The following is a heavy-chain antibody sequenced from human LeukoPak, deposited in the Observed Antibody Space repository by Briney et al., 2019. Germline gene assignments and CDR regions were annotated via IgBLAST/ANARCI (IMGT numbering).Heavy chain of an antibody. V-gene: IGHV3-21*01. D-gene: IGHD5-18*01. J-gene: IGHJ4*02. CDR3: ARDVEKADTAMVTDY. CDR1: GFTFSSYS. CDR2: ISSSSSYI. Sequence: PGGSLRLSCAASGFTFSSYSMNWVRQAPGKGLEWVSSISSSSSYIYYADSVKGRFTISRDNAKNSLYLQMNSLRAEDTAVYYCARDVEKADTAMVTDYWGQGTLVTVSS.